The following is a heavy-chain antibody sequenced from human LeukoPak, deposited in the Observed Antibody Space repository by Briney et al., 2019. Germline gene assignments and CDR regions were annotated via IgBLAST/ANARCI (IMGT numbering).Heavy chain of an antibody. Sequence: GGSLRLSCAASGFTVSNNYMRWVRQAPGKGLEWVSLIYSGGATFYADAVKGRFTISRNGSKNTLYLQMNSLRAEDTAVYYCARDPPAVAANTYGWGQGTLVTVSS. CDR3: ARDPPAVAANTYG. CDR1: GFTVSNNY. V-gene: IGHV3-66*01. D-gene: IGHD6-6*01. J-gene: IGHJ4*02. CDR2: IYSGGAT.